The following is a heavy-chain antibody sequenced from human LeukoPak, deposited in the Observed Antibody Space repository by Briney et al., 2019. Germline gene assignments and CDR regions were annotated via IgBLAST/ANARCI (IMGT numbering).Heavy chain of an antibody. Sequence: PGGSLRLSCTASGFTFRTYAMIWVRQAPGKGLEWVSAIRAGGDTTVYADAVRGRFTISRDNSNNALYLQMNELRADDTAVYYCARDPNGDYIGAFDFWGQGQWSPSL. J-gene: IGHJ3*01. V-gene: IGHV3-23*01. CDR1: GFTFRTYA. CDR3: ARDPNGDYIGAFDF. D-gene: IGHD4-17*01. CDR2: IRAGGDTT.